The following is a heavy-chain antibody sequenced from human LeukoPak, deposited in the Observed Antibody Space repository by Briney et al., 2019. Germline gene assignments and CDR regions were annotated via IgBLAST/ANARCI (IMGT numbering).Heavy chain of an antibody. CDR2: INPNSGGT. CDR3: AESNYGDYLFGY. V-gene: IGHV1-2*02. CDR1: GYTFTGYY. J-gene: IGHJ4*02. D-gene: IGHD4-17*01. Sequence: ASVKVSCKASGYTFTGYYMHWVRQAPGQGLEWMGWINPNSGGTNYAQKFQGRVTMTRDTSISTAYMELSRLRSDDTAVYYCAESNYGDYLFGYWGQGTLVTVSS.